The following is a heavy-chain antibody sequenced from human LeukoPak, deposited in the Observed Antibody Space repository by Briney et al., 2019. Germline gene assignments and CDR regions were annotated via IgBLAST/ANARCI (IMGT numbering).Heavy chain of an antibody. J-gene: IGHJ3*02. CDR1: GGTFSSYA. V-gene: IGHV1-69*01. D-gene: IGHD2-2*01. CDR2: IIPIFGTA. Sequence: GSSVKVSCKASGGTFSSYAISWVRQAPGQGLEWMGGIIPIFGTANYAQKFQGRVTITADESTSTAYMELSSLRSEDTAVYYCARDGVVVPAADDAFDIWGQGTMVTVSS. CDR3: ARDGVVVPAADDAFDI.